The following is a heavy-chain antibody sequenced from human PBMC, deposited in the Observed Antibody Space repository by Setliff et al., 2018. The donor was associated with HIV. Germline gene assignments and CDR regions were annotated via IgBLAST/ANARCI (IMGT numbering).Heavy chain of an antibody. J-gene: IGHJ4*02. CDR1: GFTFSDYY. V-gene: IGHV3-11*04. Sequence: GGSLRLSCAASGFTFSDYYMSWIRPTPGKGLQWVSYISSSGSTIYYADSVKGRFTISRDNAKNSLYLQMNSLRAEDTAVYYCARDFTRPTYYFDYWGQGTLVTVSS. CDR2: ISSSGSTI. CDR3: ARDFTRPTYYFDY.